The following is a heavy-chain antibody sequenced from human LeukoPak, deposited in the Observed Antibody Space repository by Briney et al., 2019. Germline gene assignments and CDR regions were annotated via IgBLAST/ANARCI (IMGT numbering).Heavy chain of an antibody. V-gene: IGHV4-59*01. CDR1: GVSISSYY. Sequence: SETLSLTCTVSGVSISSYYWSWIRQPPGKGQEWIGYIYYSGSTSYNPSLKSRVTISVDTSKNQFSLKLSSVTAADTAVYYCARVDSSGHYYLDYWGQGTLVTVSS. D-gene: IGHD3-22*01. CDR3: ARVDSSGHYYLDY. J-gene: IGHJ4*02. CDR2: IYYSGST.